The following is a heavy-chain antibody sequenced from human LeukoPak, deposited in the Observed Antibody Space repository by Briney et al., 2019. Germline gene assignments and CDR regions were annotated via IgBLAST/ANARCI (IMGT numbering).Heavy chain of an antibody. CDR1: GFTFGTYA. D-gene: IGHD1-26*01. J-gene: IGHJ6*02. V-gene: IGHV3-23*01. CDR3: AKLMSPTWRSGSYTLDV. CDR2: IGGAGGST. Sequence: GGSLRLSCAASGFTFGTYAMSWVRQAPGKGLEWVSAIGGAGGSTYYADSVNGHFTTSRDNSKNTLYLQMNSLRAEDTAVYYCAKLMSPTWRSGSYTLDVWAKGPRSPSP.